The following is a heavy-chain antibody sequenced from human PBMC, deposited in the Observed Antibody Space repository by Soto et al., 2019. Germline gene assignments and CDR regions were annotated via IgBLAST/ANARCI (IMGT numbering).Heavy chain of an antibody. J-gene: IGHJ4*02. V-gene: IGHV3-33*01. CDR1: GFTFSSYG. CDR3: ARRGRSSSWYLDY. Sequence: QVQLVESGGGVVQPGRSLRLSCAASGFTFSSYGMHWVRQAPGKGLEWVAVIWYDGSNKYYADSVKGRFTISRDNSKNTLYLQMNSRRAEDTAVYYCARRGRSSSWYLDYWGQGTLVTVSS. CDR2: IWYDGSNK. D-gene: IGHD6-13*01.